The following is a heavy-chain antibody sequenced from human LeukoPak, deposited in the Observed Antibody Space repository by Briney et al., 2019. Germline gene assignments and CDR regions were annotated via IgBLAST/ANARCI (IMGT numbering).Heavy chain of an antibody. CDR1: GFTFSSYG. CDR3: ARDLGSSGGPYYMDV. CDR2: IRYDGSNK. J-gene: IGHJ6*03. Sequence: GGSLRLSCAASGFTFSSYGMHWVRQAPGKGLEWVAFIRYDGSNKYYADSVKGRFTISRDNSKNSLYLQMNSLRAEDTAVYYCARDLGSSGGPYYMDVWGKGTTVTISS. V-gene: IGHV3-30*02. D-gene: IGHD6-19*01.